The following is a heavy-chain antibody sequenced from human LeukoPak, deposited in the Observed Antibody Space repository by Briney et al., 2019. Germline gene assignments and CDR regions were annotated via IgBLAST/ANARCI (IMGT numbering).Heavy chain of an antibody. J-gene: IGHJ4*02. CDR2: ISYDGSNK. D-gene: IGHD1-7*01. Sequence: GSLRLSCAASGFTFSSYAMHWVRQAPGKGLEWVAVISYDGSNKYYADSVKGRFTISRDNSKNTLYLQMNSLRAEDTAVYYCARGSWNYGPYYFDYWGQGTLVTVSS. V-gene: IGHV3-30-3*01. CDR1: GFTFSSYA. CDR3: ARGSWNYGPYYFDY.